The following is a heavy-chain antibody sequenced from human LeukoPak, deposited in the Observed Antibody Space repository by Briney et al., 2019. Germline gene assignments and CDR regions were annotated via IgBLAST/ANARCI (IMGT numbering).Heavy chain of an antibody. CDR3: AKDAGDFWRGLYYYYMDV. CDR1: GLTFNSYG. D-gene: IGHD3-3*01. V-gene: IGHV3-23*01. J-gene: IGHJ6*03. CDR2: ISGSGGKT. Sequence: GGTLRLTCAVSGLTFNSYGMNWVRQAPGKGLEWVSGISGSGGKTYDADSVKGRFTVSRDNSKNMLYLQMSSLRADDTAVYYCAKDAGDFWRGLYYYYMDVWGKGTTVTVSS.